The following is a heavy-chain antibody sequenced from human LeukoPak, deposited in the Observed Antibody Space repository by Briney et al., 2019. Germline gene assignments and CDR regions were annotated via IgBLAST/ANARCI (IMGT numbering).Heavy chain of an antibody. CDR1: GYSFTSYC. Sequence: GESLKISCKGSGYSFTSYCIGWVRQMPGKGLEWMGIIYPGDSDTRYSPSFQGQVTISADKSISTAYLQWSSLKASDTAMYYRARRYCSGGSCYSGFDYWGQGTLVTVSS. CDR3: ARRYCSGGSCYSGFDY. CDR2: IYPGDSDT. J-gene: IGHJ4*02. V-gene: IGHV5-51*01. D-gene: IGHD2-15*01.